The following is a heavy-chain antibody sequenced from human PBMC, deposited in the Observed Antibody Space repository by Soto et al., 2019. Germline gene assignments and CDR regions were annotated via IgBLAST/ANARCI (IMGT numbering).Heavy chain of an antibody. Sequence: QVQLVESGGGVVQPGRSLRLSCAASGFTFSSYAMQWVRQAPGKGLEWVAVISYDGSNKYYADSVKGRVTISRDNSKNTLYLQMNSLRAEDTAVYYCARGGIAVEGDDAFDIWGQGTMVTVSS. V-gene: IGHV3-30-3*01. D-gene: IGHD6-19*01. CDR3: ARGGIAVEGDDAFDI. J-gene: IGHJ3*02. CDR1: GFTFSSYA. CDR2: ISYDGSNK.